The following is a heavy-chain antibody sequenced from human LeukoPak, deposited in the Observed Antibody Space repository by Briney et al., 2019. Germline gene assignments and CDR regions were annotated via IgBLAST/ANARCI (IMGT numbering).Heavy chain of an antibody. CDR3: ARAGLGGQYLEH. V-gene: IGHV1-8*01. CDR2: MNPNSTNT. Sequence: GTSVKVSCKASGYTFTDYHINWVQQAPGQGLEWVGWMNPNSTNTGRAQKFQGRVNLTRNTSIQTVYMELSGLTSEDTAVYYCARAGLGGQYLEHWGQGTLVTVSS. D-gene: IGHD1-26*01. J-gene: IGHJ4*02. CDR1: GYTFTDYH.